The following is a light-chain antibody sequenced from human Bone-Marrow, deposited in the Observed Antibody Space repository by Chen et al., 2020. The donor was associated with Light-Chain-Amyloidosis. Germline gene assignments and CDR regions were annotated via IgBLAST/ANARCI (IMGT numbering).Light chain of an antibody. CDR3: QEYGTSPLT. Sequence: EIVLTQSPGTLSLSPGEGASLSCRASQTISSNYLTWYQQKFGQAPRLLIYGSSSRATGIPHRFTGSGSGTDLTLTINGLEPADFAMYYCQEYGTSPLTFGGGTKVEIK. V-gene: IGKV3-20*01. CDR2: GSS. CDR1: QTISSNY. J-gene: IGKJ4*01.